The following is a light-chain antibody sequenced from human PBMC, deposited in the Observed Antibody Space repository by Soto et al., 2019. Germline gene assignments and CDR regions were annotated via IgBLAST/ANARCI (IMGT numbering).Light chain of an antibody. J-gene: IGKJ5*01. CDR1: QSISSN. Sequence: EIVMTQSPATLSVSPGERATLSCRASQSISSNLAWYQQKPGLAPRLLISGASTRATGVPARFSGSGSGTEFTLTISSLQSEDFAVYYCKQYNNWPPITFGQGTRLEIK. CDR2: GAS. V-gene: IGKV3-15*01. CDR3: KQYNNWPPIT.